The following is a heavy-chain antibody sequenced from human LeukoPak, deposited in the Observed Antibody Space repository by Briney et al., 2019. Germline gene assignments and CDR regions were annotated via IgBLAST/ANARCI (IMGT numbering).Heavy chain of an antibody. CDR3: ARVYSSGWYYFDY. CDR1: GGSFSGYY. D-gene: IGHD6-19*01. V-gene: IGHV4-34*01. J-gene: IGHJ4*02. Sequence: SETLSLTCAVYGGSFSGYYWNWIGQPPGKGLEWIGEINHSGSTNYNPSLKSRVTISVDTSKNQFSLKLSSVTAADTAVYYCARVYSSGWYYFDYWGQGTLVTVSS. CDR2: INHSGST.